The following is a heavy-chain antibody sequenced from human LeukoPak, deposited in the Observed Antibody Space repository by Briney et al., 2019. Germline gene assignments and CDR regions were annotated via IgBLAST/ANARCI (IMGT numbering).Heavy chain of an antibody. Sequence: SVKVSCKASGGTFSSYAISWVRQAPGQGLEWMGGIIPIFGTANYAQKFQGRVTITADESTSTAYMELSSLRSEDTAVYYCAIRGGGSAHRTYYYYYYMDVWGKGTTVTISS. CDR3: AIRGGGSAHRTYYYYYYMDV. CDR2: IIPIFGTA. V-gene: IGHV1-69*13. CDR1: GGTFSSYA. D-gene: IGHD2-15*01. J-gene: IGHJ6*03.